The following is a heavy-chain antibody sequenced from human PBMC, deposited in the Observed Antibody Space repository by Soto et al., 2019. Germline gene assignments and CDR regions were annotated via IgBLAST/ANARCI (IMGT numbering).Heavy chain of an antibody. D-gene: IGHD1-26*01. J-gene: IGHJ6*02. CDR1: GGTFSSYA. Sequence: QVQLVQSGAEVKKPGSSVKVSCKASGGTFSSYAISWVRQAPGQGLEWMGGIIPIFGTANYAQKFQGRVTITADESRSTDYMELSSLRSEDTAVYYCARDRPSACELRLSGFSDGMDVWGQGTTVTVSS. CDR3: ARDRPSACELRLSGFSDGMDV. V-gene: IGHV1-69*01. CDR2: IIPIFGTA.